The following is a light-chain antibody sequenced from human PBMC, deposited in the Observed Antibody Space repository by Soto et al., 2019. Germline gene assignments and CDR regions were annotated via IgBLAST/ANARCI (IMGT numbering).Light chain of an antibody. J-gene: IGKJ1*01. V-gene: IGKV1-5*01. CDR3: QQYNTFSWT. Sequence: DIQMTHSPSTLSASVGDRVTITCRASEFISSWLAWYQQKPGKAPKLLIYDTSTLASGVPPRFSGSGSGTDFTLTISSLQPDDFATYYCQQYNTFSWTFGPGTRVEIK. CDR2: DTS. CDR1: EFISSW.